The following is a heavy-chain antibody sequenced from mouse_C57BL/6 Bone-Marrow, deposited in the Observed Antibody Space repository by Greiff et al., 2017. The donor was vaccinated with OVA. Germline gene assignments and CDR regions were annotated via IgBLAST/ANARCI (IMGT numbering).Heavy chain of an antibody. CDR2: IYPGSGST. CDR3: ARSYLLWLRPNYFDY. CDR1: GYTFTSYW. J-gene: IGHJ2*01. V-gene: IGHV1-55*01. D-gene: IGHD2-2*01. Sequence: QVQLKQSGAELVKPGASVKMSCKASGYTFTSYWITWVKQRPGQGLEWIGDIYPGSGSTNYNEKFKSKATLTVDTSSSTAYMQLSSLTSEDSAVYYCARSYLLWLRPNYFDYWGQGTTLTVSS.